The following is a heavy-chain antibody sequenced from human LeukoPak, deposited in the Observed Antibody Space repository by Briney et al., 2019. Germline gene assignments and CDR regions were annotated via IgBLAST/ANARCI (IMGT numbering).Heavy chain of an antibody. Sequence: PSETLSLTCTVSGGSISSSSYYWGWIRQPPGKGLEWIGSIYYSGSTYYNPSLKSRVTISVDTSKNQFSLKLSSVTAADTAVYYCATPAARGTYLDYWGQGTLVTVSS. V-gene: IGHV4-39*01. J-gene: IGHJ4*02. CDR3: ATPAARGTYLDY. D-gene: IGHD2-2*01. CDR1: GGSISSSSYY. CDR2: IYYSGST.